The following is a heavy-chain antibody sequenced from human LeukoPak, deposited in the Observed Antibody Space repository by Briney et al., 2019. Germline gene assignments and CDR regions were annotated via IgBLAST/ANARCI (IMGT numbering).Heavy chain of an antibody. D-gene: IGHD3-16*02. CDR3: ARVDYVWGSYPGWFDP. J-gene: IGHJ5*02. Sequence: SETLSLTCTVSGGSISSGDYYWSWIRQPPGTGLEWIGYIYYSGSTYYNPSLKSRVTISVDTSKNQFSLKLSSVTAADTAVYYCARVDYVWGSYPGWFDPWGQGTLVTVPS. CDR1: GGSISSGDYY. CDR2: IYYSGST. V-gene: IGHV4-30-4*01.